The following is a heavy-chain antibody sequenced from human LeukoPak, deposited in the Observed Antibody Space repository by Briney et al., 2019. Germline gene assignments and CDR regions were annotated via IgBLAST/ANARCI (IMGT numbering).Heavy chain of an antibody. Sequence: PSETLSLTCTVSGGSISSYYWSWIRQPPGKGLEWIGYIYYSGSTNYNPSLKSRVTISVDTSKNQFSLRLSSVTAADTAVYYCAREIVRGVIGAFDIWGQGTKVTVSS. CDR3: AREIVRGVIGAFDI. J-gene: IGHJ3*02. V-gene: IGHV4-59*12. CDR2: IYYSGST. CDR1: GGSISSYY. D-gene: IGHD3-10*01.